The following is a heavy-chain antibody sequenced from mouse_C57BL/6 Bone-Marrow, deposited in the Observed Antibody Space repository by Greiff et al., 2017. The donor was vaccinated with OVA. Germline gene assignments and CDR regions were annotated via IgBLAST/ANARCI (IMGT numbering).Heavy chain of an antibody. CDR2: IRNKANGYTT. V-gene: IGHV7-3*01. Sequence: EVKVVESGGGLVQPGGSLSLSCAASGFTFTDYYMSWVRQPPGKALEWLGFIRNKANGYTTEYSASVKGRFTISRDNSQSILYLQMNALRAEDSATYYCARFISPLRADYWGQGTSVTVSS. J-gene: IGHJ4*01. CDR3: ARFISPLRADY. D-gene: IGHD3-3*01. CDR1: GFTFTDYY.